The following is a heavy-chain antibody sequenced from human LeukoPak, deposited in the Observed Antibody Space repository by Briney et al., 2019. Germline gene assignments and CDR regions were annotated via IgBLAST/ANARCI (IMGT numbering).Heavy chain of an antibody. J-gene: IGHJ5*02. Sequence: PSETLSLTCTVSGGSISSSSYYWGWIRQPPGKGLEWIGSIYYSVSTYYNPSLKSRVTISVDTAKNQFSLKLSSMTAADTAVYYCARHSGPPLLWFGELKPWFDPWGQGTLVTVSS. CDR3: ARHSGPPLLWFGELKPWFDP. CDR2: IYYSVST. D-gene: IGHD3-10*01. CDR1: GGSISSSSYY. V-gene: IGHV4-39*01.